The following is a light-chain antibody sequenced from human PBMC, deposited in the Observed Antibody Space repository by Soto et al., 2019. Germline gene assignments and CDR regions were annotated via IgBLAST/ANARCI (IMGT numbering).Light chain of an antibody. V-gene: IGLV1-40*01. J-gene: IGLJ2*01. CDR3: QSYDSTRIGYVV. CDR2: GTN. CDR1: ASNIGPGYD. Sequence: QSVLTQPPSVSGAPGQRVTISCTGSASNIGPGYDVHWYQQVAGTAPKIVIYGTNNRPSGVPDRFSGSKAGNSASLAITRRQPEDEADYYCQSYDSTRIGYVVFGGGTKLTVL.